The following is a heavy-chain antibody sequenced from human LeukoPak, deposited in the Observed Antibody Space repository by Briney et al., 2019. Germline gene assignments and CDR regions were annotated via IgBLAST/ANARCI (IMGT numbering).Heavy chain of an antibody. V-gene: IGHV4-59*01. D-gene: IGHD5-18*01. CDR3: ARVRPWIQDGMDV. J-gene: IGHJ6*02. CDR1: GGSISSYY. CDR2: IYYSGST. Sequence: SETLSLTCTVSGGSISSYYWSWIRQPPGKGLEWIGYIYYSGSTNYNPSPKSRVTISVDTSKNQFSLKLSSVTAADTAVYYCARVRPWIQDGMDVWGQGTTVTVSS.